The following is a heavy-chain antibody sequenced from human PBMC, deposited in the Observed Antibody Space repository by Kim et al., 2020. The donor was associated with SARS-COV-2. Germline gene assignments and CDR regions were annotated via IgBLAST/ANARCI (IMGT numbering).Heavy chain of an antibody. CDR3: ARARGGRWLLFPLDY. J-gene: IGHJ4*02. V-gene: IGHV4-34*01. D-gene: IGHD3-3*01. CDR1: GGSFSGYY. CDR2: INHSGST. Sequence: SETLSLTCAVYGGSFSGYYWSWIRQPPGKGLEWIGEINHSGSTNYNPSLKSRVTISVDTSKNQFSLKLSSVTAADTAVYYCARARGGRWLLFPLDYWGQGTLVTVSS.